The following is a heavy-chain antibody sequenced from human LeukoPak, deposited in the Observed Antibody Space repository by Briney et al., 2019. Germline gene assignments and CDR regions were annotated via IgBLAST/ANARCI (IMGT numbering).Heavy chain of an antibody. J-gene: IGHJ4*02. CDR1: GGSIISGTHF. V-gene: IGHV4-39*07. Sequence: SETLSLTCTVSGGSIISGTHFWGYIRQPPGEGLEWIASIYYTGDTYYNPSLKSRVTISIDTSKNQFSLTLVSVTAADTAVYYCAGGGNSDSPEFDYWGQGTLV. D-gene: IGHD4-23*01. CDR2: IYYTGDT. CDR3: AGGGNSDSPEFDY.